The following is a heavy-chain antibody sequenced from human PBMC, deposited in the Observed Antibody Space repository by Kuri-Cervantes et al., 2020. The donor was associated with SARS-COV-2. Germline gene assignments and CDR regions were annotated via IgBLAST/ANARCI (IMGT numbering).Heavy chain of an antibody. J-gene: IGHJ6*03. CDR3: ARMTTGDYMNV. V-gene: IGHV1-69*05. CDR1: GGTFNSYG. Sequence: SVKVSCKPSGGTFNSYGINWVRQAPGQGLEWVGGIIPLFRSANYAQKFQGRVTITTDKSTSTAYMELNSLRSEDTAVYYCARMTTGDYMNVWGKGTTVTVSS. D-gene: IGHD7-27*01. CDR2: IIPLFRSA.